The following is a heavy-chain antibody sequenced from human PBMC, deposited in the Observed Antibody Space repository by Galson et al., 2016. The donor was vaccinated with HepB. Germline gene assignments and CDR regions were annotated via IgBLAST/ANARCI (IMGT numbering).Heavy chain of an antibody. D-gene: IGHD2/OR15-2a*01. J-gene: IGHJ4*02. CDR1: GGSISSGGYY. CDR3: ARDGAWTATTFLNSFDY. Sequence: TLSLTCTVSGGSISSGGYYWSWVRPHPGTGLEWIGYIHYSGSAYYNPSLKSRVTISVDTSKNQFSLHLSSVTAADTAVYYCARDGAWTATTFLNSFDYWGQGTLVTVSS. CDR2: IHYSGSA. V-gene: IGHV4-31*03.